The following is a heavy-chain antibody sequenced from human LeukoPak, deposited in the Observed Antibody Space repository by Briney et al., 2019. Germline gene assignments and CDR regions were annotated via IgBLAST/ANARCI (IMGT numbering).Heavy chain of an antibody. CDR3: AKDLELLPYYFDY. D-gene: IGHD1-26*01. J-gene: IGHJ4*02. V-gene: IGHV3-30*02. Sequence: GGSLRLSCAASGFTFSSYGMHWVRQAPGKGLEWVAFIRYDGSNKYYADSVKGRFTISRDNSKNTLYLQMNSLRAEDTAVYYCAKDLELLPYYFDYWGQGTLVTVSS. CDR1: GFTFSSYG. CDR2: IRYDGSNK.